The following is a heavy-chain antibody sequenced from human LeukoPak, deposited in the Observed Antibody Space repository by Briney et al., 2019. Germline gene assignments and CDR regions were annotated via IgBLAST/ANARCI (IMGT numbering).Heavy chain of an antibody. CDR1: GGSFSGYY. CDR2: INHSGST. Sequence: SETLSLTCAVYGGSFSGYYWSWIRQPPGKGLEWIGEINHSGSTNYNPSLKSRVTISVDTSKNQFSLKLSSVTAADTAVYYCARDGVGWETTSWGQGTRVTVSS. J-gene: IGHJ5*02. D-gene: IGHD1-26*01. CDR3: ARDGVGWETTS. V-gene: IGHV4-34*01.